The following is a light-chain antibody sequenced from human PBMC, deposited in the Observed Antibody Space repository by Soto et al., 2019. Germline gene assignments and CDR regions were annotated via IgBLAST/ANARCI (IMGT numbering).Light chain of an antibody. J-gene: IGLJ1*01. CDR1: SSDGGSYNR. Sequence: QSALTQPPSVSGSPGQSVTISCTGTSSDGGSYNRLSWYQQPPDTAPKLIMYEVNTRPSGVPDRFSGSKSGSTASLTISGLQAEDEADYYCSLYISGSTYVFGTGTKLTVL. CDR2: EVN. CDR3: SLYISGSTYV. V-gene: IGLV2-18*01.